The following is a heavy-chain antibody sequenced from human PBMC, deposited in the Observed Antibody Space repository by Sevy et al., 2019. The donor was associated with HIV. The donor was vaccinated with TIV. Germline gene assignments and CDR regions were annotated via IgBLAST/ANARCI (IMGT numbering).Heavy chain of an antibody. CDR3: ACHYYDYTGYYYPLHY. CDR2: ISHDGNNK. CDR1: GFTFSRYA. V-gene: IGHV3-30*01. Sequence: GGSLRLSCTASGFTFSRYAMYWVRQAPGKGLEWVAVISHDGNNKDYADSVKGRFTISRDNSKNTLNMQMTRLRAEDTAFYSCACHYYDYTGYYYPLHYWGQGTLVTVSS. J-gene: IGHJ4*02. D-gene: IGHD3-22*01.